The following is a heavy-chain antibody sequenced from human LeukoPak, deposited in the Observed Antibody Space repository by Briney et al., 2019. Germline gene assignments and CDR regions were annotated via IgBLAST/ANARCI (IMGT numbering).Heavy chain of an antibody. CDR1: GGTFISYA. CDR2: IIPILGIA. V-gene: IGHV1-69*04. Sequence: ASVKVSCKXSGGTFISYAISWVRQAPGQGLEWMGRIIPILGIANYAQKFQGRVTITADKSTSTAYMELSSLRSEDTAVYYCARDGEYSGYDYYYYYGMDVWGQXTT. CDR3: ARDGEYSGYDYYYYYGMDV. J-gene: IGHJ6*02. D-gene: IGHD5-12*01.